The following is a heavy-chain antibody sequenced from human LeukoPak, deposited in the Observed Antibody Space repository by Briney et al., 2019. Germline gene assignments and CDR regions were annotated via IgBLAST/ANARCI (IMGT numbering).Heavy chain of an antibody. V-gene: IGHV4-30-2*01. CDR2: IYHSGST. CDR1: GGSISSGGYS. CDR3: AREKADYYYGMDV. Sequence: SQTLSLTCAVSGGSISSGGYSWSWIRQPPGKGLEWIGYIYHSGSTYYNPSLKSRVTISVDRSKNQFALKLSSVTAADTAVYYCAREKADYYYGMDVWGQGTTVTVSS. J-gene: IGHJ6*02.